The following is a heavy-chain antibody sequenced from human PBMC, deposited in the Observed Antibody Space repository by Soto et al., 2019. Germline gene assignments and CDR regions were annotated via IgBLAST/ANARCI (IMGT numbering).Heavy chain of an antibody. CDR2: IDTVANT. CDR1: GFTFISHD. V-gene: IGHV3-13*01. Sequence: EVQLVESGGGLVQPGGSLRLSCAASGFTFISHDMHWVRQAPGKGLEWVSGIDTVANTYQPGSVRGRFTISRDDAKNSLYLQMNSLRPGDTAVYYCAREAAGPGGFYYLDVWGKGTTVTVSS. J-gene: IGHJ6*03. D-gene: IGHD5-12*01. CDR3: AREAAGPGGFYYLDV.